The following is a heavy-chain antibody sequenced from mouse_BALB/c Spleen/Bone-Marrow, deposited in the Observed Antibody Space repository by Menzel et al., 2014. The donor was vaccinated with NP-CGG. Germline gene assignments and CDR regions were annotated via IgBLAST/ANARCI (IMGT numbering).Heavy chain of an antibody. Sequence: QVHVKQSGPGLVQPSQSLSITCTVSGFSLTRNGVHWVRQSPGKGLEWLGVIWRGGSTDYNEAFMSRLSITKDNSKSQVFFKMNSLQGDDTAIYYCAKGGITTVWYFDVWGAGTTVTASS. CDR2: IWRGGST. V-gene: IGHV2-5*01. J-gene: IGHJ1*01. CDR3: AKGGITTVWYFDV. D-gene: IGHD1-1*01. CDR1: GFSLTRNG.